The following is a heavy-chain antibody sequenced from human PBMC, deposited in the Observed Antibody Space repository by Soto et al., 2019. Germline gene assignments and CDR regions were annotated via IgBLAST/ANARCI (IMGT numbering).Heavy chain of an antibody. Sequence: ASVKVSCKASGYTFTSYGISWVRQAPGQGLEWMGWISAYNGNTNYAQKLQGRVAMTTDTSTSTAYMELRSLRSDDTAVYYCARDKTSTRNYYYYYGMDVWGQGTTVTSP. J-gene: IGHJ6*02. CDR1: GYTFTSYG. CDR3: ARDKTSTRNYYYYYGMDV. V-gene: IGHV1-18*01. CDR2: ISAYNGNT.